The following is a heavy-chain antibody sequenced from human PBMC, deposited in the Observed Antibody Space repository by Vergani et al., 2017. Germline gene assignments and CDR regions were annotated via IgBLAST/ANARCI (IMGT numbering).Heavy chain of an antibody. Sequence: EVHLLESGGGQVEAGGSLRLSCVASGFTFSNSAMSWVRQTSGKGLEWVSAISGHGDRTYYADSVKGRFTISRDNSKSTLFLQMNGLTSEDTAIYYCAQCASSVPRLPVYWGQGALVAVSS. J-gene: IGHJ4*02. CDR2: ISGHGDRT. CDR3: AQCASSVPRLPVY. V-gene: IGHV3-23*01. D-gene: IGHD6-19*01. CDR1: GFTFSNSA.